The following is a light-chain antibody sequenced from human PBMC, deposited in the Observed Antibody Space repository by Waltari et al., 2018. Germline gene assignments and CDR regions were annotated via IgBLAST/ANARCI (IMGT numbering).Light chain of an antibody. CDR1: NIGSKS. CDR2: DDD. V-gene: IGLV3-21*02. CDR3: QVWDNYADLVI. J-gene: IGLJ2*01. Sequence: SSVLTQPPSVSVAPGQTATITCGGNNIGSKSVHWYQQKPGQAPVLVVYDDDVRPPGIPERISGSNSANTASRTINRVEVGDEAAYFCQVWDNYADLVIFGGGTKLTVL.